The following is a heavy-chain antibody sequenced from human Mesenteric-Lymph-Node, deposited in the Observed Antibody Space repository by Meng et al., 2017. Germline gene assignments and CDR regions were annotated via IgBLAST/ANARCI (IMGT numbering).Heavy chain of an antibody. J-gene: IGHJ4*02. Sequence: SETLSLTCTVSGGATSSHYWSWIRQPPGKGLEWIGYVHYSGNFNYNPSLKSRVTMSVDTSKNQFSLKLSSVTAADTAVYYCARDIMITFGGVTVGDYWGQGTLVTVSS. V-gene: IGHV4-59*11. D-gene: IGHD3-16*02. CDR1: GGATSSHY. CDR2: VHYSGNF. CDR3: ARDIMITFGGVTVGDY.